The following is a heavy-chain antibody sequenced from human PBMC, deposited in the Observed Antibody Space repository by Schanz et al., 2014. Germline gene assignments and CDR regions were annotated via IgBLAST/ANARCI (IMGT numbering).Heavy chain of an antibody. CDR1: GYTFTSYG. CDR3: ARDGEAAAGCDY. CDR2: ISAYNGHT. Sequence: QGQLVQSGAEVKKPGASVKVSCKASGYTFTSYGITWVRQAPGQGLEWMGWISAYNGHTTYAQKFQGRVTMTTDTSTSTAYMELSSLRSEDTAVYYCARDGEAAAGCDYWGQGTLGTVSS. J-gene: IGHJ4*02. D-gene: IGHD6-13*01. V-gene: IGHV1-18*01.